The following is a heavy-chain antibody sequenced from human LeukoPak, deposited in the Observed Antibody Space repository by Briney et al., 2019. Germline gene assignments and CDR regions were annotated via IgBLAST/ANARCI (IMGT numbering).Heavy chain of an antibody. J-gene: IGHJ6*02. Sequence: PSETLSLTCTVSGGSISSSSYYWGWIRQPPGKGLEWIGSIYYSGSTYYNPSLKSRVTISVDTSKNQFSLKLSSVTAADTAVYYCARRSYYYYYYSMDVWGLGTTVTVSS. V-gene: IGHV4-39*01. CDR3: ARRSYYYYYYSMDV. CDR2: IYYSGST. CDR1: GGSISSSSYY. D-gene: IGHD1-26*01.